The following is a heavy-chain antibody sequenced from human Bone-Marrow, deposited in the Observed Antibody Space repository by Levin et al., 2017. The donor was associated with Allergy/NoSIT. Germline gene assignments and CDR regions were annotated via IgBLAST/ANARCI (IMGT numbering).Heavy chain of an antibody. CDR1: GFTFSGSA. CDR2: IRSKANSYAT. J-gene: IGHJ4*02. Sequence: GGSLRLSCAASGFTFSGSAMHWVRQASGKGLEWVGRIRSKANSYATAYAASVKGRFTISRDDSKNTAYLQMNSLKTEDTAVYYCTRHLIVGATKEEIDYWGQGTLVTVSS. CDR3: TRHLIVGATKEEIDY. V-gene: IGHV3-73*01. D-gene: IGHD1-26*01.